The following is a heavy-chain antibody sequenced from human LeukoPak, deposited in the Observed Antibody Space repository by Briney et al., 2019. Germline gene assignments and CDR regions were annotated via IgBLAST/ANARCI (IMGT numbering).Heavy chain of an antibody. CDR2: ISYDGSNK. D-gene: IGHD5-12*01. J-gene: IGHJ4*02. Sequence: GGSLRLSCAASGFTFSSYGMHWVRQAPGKGLEWVAVISYDGSNKYYADSVKGRFTISRDNSKNTLYLQMNSLRAEDTAVYYCAKDLLSGYEMVDYWGQGTLVTASS. V-gene: IGHV3-30*18. CDR1: GFTFSSYG. CDR3: AKDLLSGYEMVDY.